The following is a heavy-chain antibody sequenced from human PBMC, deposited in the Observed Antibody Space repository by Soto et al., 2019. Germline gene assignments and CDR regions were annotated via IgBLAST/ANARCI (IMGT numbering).Heavy chain of an antibody. D-gene: IGHD1-26*01. CDR1: GFTFSSYA. CDR2: ISYDGSNK. Sequence: HPGGSLRLSCAASGFTFSSYAMHWVRQAPGKGLEWVAVISYDGSNKYYADSVKGRFTISRDNSKNTLYLQMNSLRAEDTAVYYCARGRLGPDSAHYYYGMDVWGQGTTVTVSS. J-gene: IGHJ6*02. V-gene: IGHV3-30-3*01. CDR3: ARGRLGPDSAHYYYGMDV.